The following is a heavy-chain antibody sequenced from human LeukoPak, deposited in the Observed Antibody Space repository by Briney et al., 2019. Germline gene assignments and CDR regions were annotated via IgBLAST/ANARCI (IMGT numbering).Heavy chain of an antibody. CDR1: GGSISSYY. Sequence: PSETLSLTCTVSGGSISSYYWNWIQQPPGKGLEWIGYIYYSGTTNYNPSLKSRVTMSVDTSKNQFSLKLSSVTAADTAVYYCARRGGYYLWGQGTLVTVSS. V-gene: IGHV4-59*12. J-gene: IGHJ4*02. CDR3: ARRGGYYL. CDR2: IYYSGTT. D-gene: IGHD3-3*01.